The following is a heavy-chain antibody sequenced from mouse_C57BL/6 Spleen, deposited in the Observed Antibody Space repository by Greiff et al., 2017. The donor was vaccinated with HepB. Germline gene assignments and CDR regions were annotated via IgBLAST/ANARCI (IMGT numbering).Heavy chain of an antibody. CDR2: IDPNSGGT. CDR3: ARVYYGNHRVAMDY. CDR1: GYTFTSYW. Sequence: QQSCKASGYTFTSYWMHWVKQRPGRGLEWIGRIDPNSGGTKYNEKFKSKATLTVDKPSSTAYMQLSSLTSEDSAVYYCARVYYGNHRVAMDYWGQGTSVTVSS. D-gene: IGHD2-1*01. V-gene: IGHV1-72*01. J-gene: IGHJ4*01.